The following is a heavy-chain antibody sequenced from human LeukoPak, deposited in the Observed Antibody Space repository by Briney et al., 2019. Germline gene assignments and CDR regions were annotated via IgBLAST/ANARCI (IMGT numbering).Heavy chain of an antibody. CDR3: ARDGYTASYYSLDY. Sequence: SEALSLTCTVSGGSIRSYYWSWIRQPAGKGLESIGRIYSSGTTNYNPSLKSRVTMSVDMSTNQFSLRLSSVTAADTAIYYCARDGYTASYYSLDYWGQGILVTVSS. CDR1: GGSIRSYY. J-gene: IGHJ4*02. CDR2: IYSSGTT. V-gene: IGHV4-4*07. D-gene: IGHD1-26*01.